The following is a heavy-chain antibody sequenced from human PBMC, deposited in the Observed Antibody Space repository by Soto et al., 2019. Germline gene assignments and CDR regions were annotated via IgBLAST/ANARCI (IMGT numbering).Heavy chain of an antibody. V-gene: IGHV4-31*03. CDR3: ARDKGQGYCSGGSCPGGYYYGMDV. Sequence: PSETLSLTCTVSGGSISSGGYYWSWIRQHPGKGLEWIGYIYYSGSTYYNPSLKSRVTISVDTSKNQFSLKLSSVTAADTAVYYCARDKGQGYCSGGSCPGGYYYGMDVWGQGTTVTVS. D-gene: IGHD2-15*01. CDR2: IYYSGST. CDR1: GGSISSGGYY. J-gene: IGHJ6*02.